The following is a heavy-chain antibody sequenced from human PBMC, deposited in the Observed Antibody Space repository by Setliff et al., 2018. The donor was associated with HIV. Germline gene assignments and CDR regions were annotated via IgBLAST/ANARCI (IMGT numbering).Heavy chain of an antibody. Sequence: GGSLRLSCTASGFTFSDAWMNWVRQAPGKGLEWVGRIKHKTDGGTTDYAAPVKGRFTISRDNAKNSLYLQMSSLRAEDTAVYYCATGNSADTWYHFAYWGQGTLVTVSS. J-gene: IGHJ4*02. CDR2: IKHKTDGGTT. D-gene: IGHD6-13*01. V-gene: IGHV3-15*01. CDR3: ATGNSADTWYHFAY. CDR1: GFTFSDAW.